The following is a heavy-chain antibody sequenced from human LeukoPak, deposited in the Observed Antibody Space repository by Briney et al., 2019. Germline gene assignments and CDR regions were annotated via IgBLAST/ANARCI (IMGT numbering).Heavy chain of an antibody. CDR1: GYTFTSYD. CDR3: AVHAIQPSYTVVPAAIGYYYMDV. CDR2: MNPNSGNT. Sequence: GASVKVSCKASGYTFTSYDINWVRQATGQGLEWMGWMNPNSGNTGYAQKFQGRVTITADESTSTAYMELSSLRSEDTAVYYCAVHAIQPSYTVVPAAIGYYYMDVCGKGTTVTVSS. J-gene: IGHJ6*03. V-gene: IGHV1-8*03. D-gene: IGHD2-2*01.